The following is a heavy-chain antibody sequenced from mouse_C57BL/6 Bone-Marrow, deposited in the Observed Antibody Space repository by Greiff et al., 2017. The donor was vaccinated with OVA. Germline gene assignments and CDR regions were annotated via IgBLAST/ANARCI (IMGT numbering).Heavy chain of an antibody. Sequence: QVQLQQPGAELVRPGSSVKLSCKASGYTFTSYWMDWVKQRPGQGLEWIGNIYPSDSETHYNQKFKDKATLTVDKSSSTAYMQLSSLTSEDSAVYYGARYRGSSRYYAMDYWGQGTSVTVSS. CDR1: GYTFTSYW. CDR3: ARYRGSSRYYAMDY. CDR2: IYPSDSET. D-gene: IGHD1-1*01. J-gene: IGHJ4*01. V-gene: IGHV1-61*01.